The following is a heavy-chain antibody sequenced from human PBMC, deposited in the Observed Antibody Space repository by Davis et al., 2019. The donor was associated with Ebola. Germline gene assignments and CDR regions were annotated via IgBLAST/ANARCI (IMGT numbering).Heavy chain of an antibody. CDR3: ASREVGLHNLY. Sequence: PGGSLRLSCAASGFTFSTYAMYWVRHAPRKGLEWVSIIGTGYDTYYTDSVKGRFTISRDNSENALYLQMNSLRAEDTAVYYCASREVGLHNLYWGQGTLVTVSS. CDR1: GFTFSTYA. D-gene: IGHD1-26*01. CDR2: IGTGYDT. J-gene: IGHJ4*02. V-gene: IGHV3-23*01.